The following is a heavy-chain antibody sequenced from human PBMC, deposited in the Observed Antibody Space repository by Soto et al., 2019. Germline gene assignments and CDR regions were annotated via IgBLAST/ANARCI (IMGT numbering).Heavy chain of an antibody. V-gene: IGHV3-7*01. CDR2: INQDGSER. Sequence: EVQLVESGGGLVQPGGSLRLSCAASEFTFSKYWMTWVRQSPGKGLEWVANINQDGSERYYVESVRGRFTISRHNAKNSLYLQMNSLRAEDTGVYYCVCGGNYFVYWGQGTLVTVSP. J-gene: IGHJ4*02. CDR1: EFTFSKYW. CDR3: VCGGNYFVY. D-gene: IGHD3-16*01.